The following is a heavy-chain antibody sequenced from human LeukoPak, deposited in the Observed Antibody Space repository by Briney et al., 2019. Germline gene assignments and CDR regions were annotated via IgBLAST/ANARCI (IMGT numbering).Heavy chain of an antibody. V-gene: IGHV1-24*01. D-gene: IGHD1-26*01. CDR2: FDPEDGET. CDR3: ATRVLGATTPFFDY. J-gene: IGHJ4*02. Sequence: ASVKVSCKVSGYTLTELSMHWVRQAPGKGLEWMGGFDPEDGETIYAQKFQGRVTMTEDTSTDTAYMELSSLRSEDTAVYYCATRVLGATTPFFDYWGQGTLVTVSS. CDR1: GYTLTELS.